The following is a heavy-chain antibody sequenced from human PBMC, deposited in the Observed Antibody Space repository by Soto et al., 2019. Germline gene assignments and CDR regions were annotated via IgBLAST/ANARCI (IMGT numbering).Heavy chain of an antibody. Sequence: PSETLSLTCAVYGGSFSGYYWSWIRQPPGKGLEWIGEINHSGSTNYNPSLKSRVTISVDTSKNQFSLKLSSVTAADTAVYYCARLGIAARLRSRFDYWGQGTLVTVSS. CDR1: GGSFSGYY. V-gene: IGHV4-34*01. J-gene: IGHJ4*02. CDR2: INHSGST. D-gene: IGHD6-6*01. CDR3: ARLGIAARLRSRFDY.